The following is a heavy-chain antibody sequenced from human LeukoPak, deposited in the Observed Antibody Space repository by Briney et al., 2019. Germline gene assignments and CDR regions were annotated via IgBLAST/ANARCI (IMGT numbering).Heavy chain of an antibody. J-gene: IGHJ5*01. V-gene: IGHV4-30-2*01. D-gene: IGHD3-9*01. CDR2: IYHSGST. CDR3: ARIGGGVSGVYYDILTGNHCGWFDS. Sequence: SETLSLTCTVSGGSISSGGYYWSWIRQPPGKGLEWIGYIYHSGSTYYNPSLKSRVTISVDTSKNQFSLKLSPVTAADTAVYYCARIGGGVSGVYYDILTGNHCGWFDSWGRGTLLTVSS. CDR1: GGSISSGGYY.